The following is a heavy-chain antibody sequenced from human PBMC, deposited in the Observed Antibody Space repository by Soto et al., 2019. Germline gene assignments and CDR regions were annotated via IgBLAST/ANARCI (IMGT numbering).Heavy chain of an antibody. CDR2: ISNSFSDGNT. CDR3: AKVFSPEGGNYFDY. V-gene: IGHV3-23*01. Sequence: PGGSLRLSCAASGFRFSNYAMNWVRQAPGRGLEWVSAISNSFSDGNTHYADSVKGRFTISRHNDKNTVFLEMNGLRAEDTAVYYCAKVFSPEGGNYFDYWGQGTLVTVS. CDR1: GFRFSNYA. J-gene: IGHJ4*02.